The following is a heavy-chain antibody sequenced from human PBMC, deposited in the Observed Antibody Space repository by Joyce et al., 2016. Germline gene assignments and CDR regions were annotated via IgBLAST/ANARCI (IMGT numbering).Heavy chain of an antibody. CDR3: TRENSFQVFDI. J-gene: IGHJ3*02. CDR2: NYHIRTT. D-gene: IGHD2/OR15-2a*01. Sequence: QVQLQESGPRLVYPSGTLSLTCTVSGESLRSDVWWNWVRQSPGKGLEWIGGNYHIRTTNYNPSLKSRLTISIDKSTNQFFLELNSMTAADTAVFYCTRENSFQVFDIWGPGAMVTVSS. V-gene: IGHV4-4*02. CDR1: GESLRSDVW.